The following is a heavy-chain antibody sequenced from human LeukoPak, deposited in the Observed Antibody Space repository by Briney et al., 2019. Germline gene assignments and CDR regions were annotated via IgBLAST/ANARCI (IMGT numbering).Heavy chain of an antibody. CDR1: GGSISSYY. D-gene: IGHD6-6*01. CDR2: IYTSGST. Sequence: SETLSLTCTVSGGSISSYYWSWIRQPAGKGLEWIGRIYTSGSTNYNPSLKSRATMSVDTSKNQFSLKLSSVTAADTAVYYCARDHRQLHAFDIWGQGTMVTVSS. V-gene: IGHV4-4*07. CDR3: ARDHRQLHAFDI. J-gene: IGHJ3*02.